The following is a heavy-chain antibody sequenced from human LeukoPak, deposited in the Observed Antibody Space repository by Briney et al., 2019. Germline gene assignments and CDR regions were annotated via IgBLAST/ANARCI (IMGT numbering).Heavy chain of an antibody. D-gene: IGHD3-10*01. Sequence: GGSLRLSCAASGFTFNIYAMHWVRQAPGKGLEWVALTSYDGGIKYYADSVKGRFTISRDNSKSTLYLQINFLRADDTAVYYCARGRSYYDSGSHQGFDDWGQGTLVIVSS. J-gene: IGHJ4*02. CDR1: GFTFNIYA. V-gene: IGHV3-30*01. CDR2: TSYDGGIK. CDR3: ARGRSYYDSGSHQGFDD.